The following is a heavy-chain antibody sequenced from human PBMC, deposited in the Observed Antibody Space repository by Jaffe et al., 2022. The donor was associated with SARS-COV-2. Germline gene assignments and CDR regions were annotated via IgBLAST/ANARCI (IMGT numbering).Heavy chain of an antibody. CDR1: GGSISSGSYY. D-gene: IGHD5-18*01. V-gene: IGHV4-61*02. Sequence: QVQLQESGPGLVKPSQTLSLTCTVSGGSISSGSYYWSWIRQPAGKGLEWIGRIYTSGSTNYNPSLKSRVTISVDTSKNQFSLKLSSVTAADTAVYYCARDRSKGRGYSYVFDYWGQGTLVTVSS. CDR2: IYTSGST. J-gene: IGHJ4*02. CDR3: ARDRSKGRGYSYVFDY.